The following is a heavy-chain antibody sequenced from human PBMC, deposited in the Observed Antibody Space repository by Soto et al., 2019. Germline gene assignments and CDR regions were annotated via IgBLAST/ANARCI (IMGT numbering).Heavy chain of an antibody. Sequence: EVQLLESGGGLLQPGGSLRLSCAASGFTFSSYAMSWVRQAPGKGLEWVSGMSGNGGSAYYAGSGKGRFTISRDNSKKTLYLQMNSLRAEDTAVYYCAKGPIFGVENIYDYWGQGTLVTVSS. D-gene: IGHD3-3*01. V-gene: IGHV3-23*01. J-gene: IGHJ4*02. CDR2: MSGNGGSA. CDR1: GFTFSSYA. CDR3: AKGPIFGVENIYDY.